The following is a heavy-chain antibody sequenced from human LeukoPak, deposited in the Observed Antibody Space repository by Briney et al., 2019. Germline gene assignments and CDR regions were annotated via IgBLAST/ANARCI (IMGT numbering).Heavy chain of an antibody. V-gene: IGHV4-4*07. D-gene: IGHD2-2*01. CDR3: ARDRRSVRLYCSSTSCQSHYYYMDV. CDR2: IYTSGST. Sequence: SGTLSLTCTVSGGSISSYYWSWIRQPAGKGLEWIGRIYTSGSTNYNPSLKSRVTMSVDTSKNQFSLKLSSVTAADTAVYYCARDRRSVRLYCSSTSCQSHYYYMDVWGKGTTVTVS. J-gene: IGHJ6*03. CDR1: GGSISSYY.